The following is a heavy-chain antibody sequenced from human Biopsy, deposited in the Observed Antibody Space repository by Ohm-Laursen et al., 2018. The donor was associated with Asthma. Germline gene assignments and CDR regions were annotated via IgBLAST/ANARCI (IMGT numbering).Heavy chain of an antibody. Sequence: SVKVSCNASGYNFISFAIHWVRQAPGQRLEWMGWANTGNGDTKYSQKFQGRVTITRDTSASTAYMELRSLRSEDTATYYCARTYYDFLTGQVKDVFGVWGQGTMVTVSS. CDR2: ANTGNGDT. D-gene: IGHD3-9*01. J-gene: IGHJ3*01. CDR3: ARTYYDFLTGQVKDVFGV. CDR1: GYNFISFA. V-gene: IGHV1-3*04.